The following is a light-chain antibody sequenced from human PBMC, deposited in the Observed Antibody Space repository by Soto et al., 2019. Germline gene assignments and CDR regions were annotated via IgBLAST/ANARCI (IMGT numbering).Light chain of an antibody. J-gene: IGLJ1*01. CDR3: CSYAGTYTFFV. CDR2: DVT. V-gene: IGLV2-11*01. CDR1: SSDVGGYNY. Sequence: ALTQPRSVSGSPGQSVTISCTGSSSDVGGYNYVSWYQQQPGKAPKLLIYDVTIRTAGVSDRFSGSKSGNTASLTISGLQAEDDGDYYCCSYAGTYTFFVFGTGTKVTV.